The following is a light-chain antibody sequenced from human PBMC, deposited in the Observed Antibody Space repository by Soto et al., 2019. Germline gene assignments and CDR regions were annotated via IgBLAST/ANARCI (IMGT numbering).Light chain of an antibody. Sequence: SVLTQPPSVSGAPGQRVTISCTGSSSKNGARYDVHWYQQLPGTAPKLLIYGNSNRPSGVPDRFSGSKSGTSASLAITGLQAEDEADYYCQSYDSSLSVYVFGTGTKVTVL. CDR3: QSYDSSLSVYV. V-gene: IGLV1-40*01. CDR2: GNS. J-gene: IGLJ1*01. CDR1: SSKNGARYD.